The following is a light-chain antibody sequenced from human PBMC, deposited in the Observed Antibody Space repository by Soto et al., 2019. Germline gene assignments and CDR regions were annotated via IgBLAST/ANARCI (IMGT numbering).Light chain of an antibody. V-gene: IGKV3-20*01. Sequence: EIVLTQSPGTLSLSPGDRATLSCRASQTVSFSYLAWYQQKPGQAPRLLIYGASSRATGIPDRFSGSESGTDFTLTISRLEPEDFAVDYCQQYGSSPLAVGGGTKVEIK. J-gene: IGKJ4*01. CDR2: GAS. CDR3: QQYGSSPLA. CDR1: QTVSFSY.